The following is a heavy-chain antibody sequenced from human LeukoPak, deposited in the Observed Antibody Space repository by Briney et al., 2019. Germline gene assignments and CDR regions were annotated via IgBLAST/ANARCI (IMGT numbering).Heavy chain of an antibody. CDR1: GDSISSGDYY. D-gene: IGHD3-22*01. CDR3: ARAEDYYDSSGYYSSYYFDY. J-gene: IGHJ4*02. Sequence: PSQTLSLTCTVSGDSISSGDYYWSWIRQPAGKGLEWIGRIYTSGSTNDYPSLKSPITMGVDTAKNGFSLKLSSVTAADTAVYYCARAEDYYDSSGYYSSYYFDYWGQGTLVTVSS. V-gene: IGHV4-61*02. CDR2: IYTSGST.